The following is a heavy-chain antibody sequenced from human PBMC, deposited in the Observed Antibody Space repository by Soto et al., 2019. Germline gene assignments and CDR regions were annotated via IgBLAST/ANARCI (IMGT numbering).Heavy chain of an antibody. CDR3: ARTSYDSSGYDLDY. J-gene: IGHJ4*02. CDR2: ISYDGSNK. Sequence: PGGSLRLSCAASGFTFSSYAMHWVRQAPGKGLEWVAVISYDGSNKYYADSVKGRFTISRDNSTNTLYLQMNSLRAEDTAVYYCARTSYDSSGYDLDYWGQGTLVTVSS. CDR1: GFTFSSYA. V-gene: IGHV3-30-3*01. D-gene: IGHD3-22*01.